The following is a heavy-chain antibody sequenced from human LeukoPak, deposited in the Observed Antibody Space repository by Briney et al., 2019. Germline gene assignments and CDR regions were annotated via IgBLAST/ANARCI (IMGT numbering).Heavy chain of an antibody. CDR1: GFTFSDHY. CDR3: ARELGYYDSSGYFRAPYYFDY. D-gene: IGHD3-22*01. V-gene: IGHV3-72*01. Sequence: PGGSLRLSCAASGFTFSDHYMDWVRQAPGKGLEWVGRIRKKGNNYTTEYAASVKGRFTISRDDSKSSLYLQMSSLKTEDTAVYYCARELGYYDSSGYFRAPYYFDYWGQGALVTVSS. CDR2: IRKKGNNYTT. J-gene: IGHJ4*02.